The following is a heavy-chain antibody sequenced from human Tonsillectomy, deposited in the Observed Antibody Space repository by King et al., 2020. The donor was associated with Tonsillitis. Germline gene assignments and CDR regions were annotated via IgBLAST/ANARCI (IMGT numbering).Heavy chain of an antibody. J-gene: IGHJ4*02. CDR3: ARGIWEDSRGWYYFDY. CDR2: IYSGGST. D-gene: IGHD6-19*01. CDR1: GFTVSSNY. V-gene: IGHV3-53*04. Sequence: VQLVESGGGLVQPGGSLRLSCAASGFTVSSNYMSWVRQAPGKGLEWVSVIYSGGSTYYADSVKGRFTISRHNSKNTLYLQMNSLRAEDTAVYYCARGIWEDSRGWYYFDYWGQGTLVTVSS.